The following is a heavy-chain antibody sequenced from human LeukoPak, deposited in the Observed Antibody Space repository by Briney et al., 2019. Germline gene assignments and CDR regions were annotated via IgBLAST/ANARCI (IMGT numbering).Heavy chain of an antibody. CDR3: AGSSIAARPRPFDY. CDR2: IYTSGST. Sequence: SETLSLTCTVSGGSISSYYWSWIRQPPGKGLEWIGYIYTSGSTNYNPSLKSRVTISVDTSKNQFSLKLSSVTAADTAVYYCAGSSIAARPRPFDYWGQGTLVTVSS. V-gene: IGHV4-4*09. J-gene: IGHJ4*02. D-gene: IGHD6-6*01. CDR1: GGSISSYY.